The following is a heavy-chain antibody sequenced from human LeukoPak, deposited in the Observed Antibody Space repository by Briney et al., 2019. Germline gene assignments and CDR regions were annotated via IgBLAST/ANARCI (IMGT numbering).Heavy chain of an antibody. V-gene: IGHV3-7*01. CDR3: AKDGDGYHN. Sequence: GGSLRLSCVASGFTFSRDWMSWVRQAPGKGLEWVANIKEDGSAQYYAYSVKGRFTISRDNTKNSLYLQMNSLTAEDTAMYYCAKDGDGYHNWGQGALVTVSS. J-gene: IGHJ4*02. D-gene: IGHD3-9*01. CDR1: GFTFSRDW. CDR2: IKEDGSAQ.